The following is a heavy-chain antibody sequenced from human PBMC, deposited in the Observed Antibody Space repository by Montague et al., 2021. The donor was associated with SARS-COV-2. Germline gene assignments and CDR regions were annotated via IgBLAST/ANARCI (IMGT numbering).Heavy chain of an antibody. D-gene: IGHD3-10*01. CDR3: TRGARQGYGFRLGSFDS. CDR2: INHSGST. J-gene: IGHJ4*03. V-gene: IGHV4-34*01. CDR1: GGSFSGYY. Sequence: SETLSLTCAVYGGSFSGYYWNWIRQPPGKGLEWIGEINHSGSTNYNPSLKSRVTMSVDTSKNQFSLKLSSVTAADTAVYYCTRGARQGYGFRLGSFDSWGQGTVVTVS.